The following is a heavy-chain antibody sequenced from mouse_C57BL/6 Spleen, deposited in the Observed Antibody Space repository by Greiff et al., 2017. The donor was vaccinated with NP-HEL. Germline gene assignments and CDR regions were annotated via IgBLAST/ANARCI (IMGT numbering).Heavy chain of an antibody. CDR2: LNPNYGTT. Sequence: VQLQQSGPELVKPGASVKISCKASGYSFTDYNMTWVKQSHGKSLEWIGVLNPNYGTTSYNPKFKGKATLTVDQSSSTAYMQLTSLTSEDAAVYYCAREGAYYYGSSLYYYAMDYWGQGTSVTVSS. CDR1: GYSFTDYN. V-gene: IGHV1-39*01. J-gene: IGHJ4*01. D-gene: IGHD1-1*01. CDR3: AREGAYYYGSSLYYYAMDY.